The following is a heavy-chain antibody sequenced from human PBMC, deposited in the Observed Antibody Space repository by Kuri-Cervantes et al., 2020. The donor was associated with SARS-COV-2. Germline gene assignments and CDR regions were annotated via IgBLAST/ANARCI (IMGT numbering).Heavy chain of an antibody. J-gene: IGHJ4*02. CDR1: GASVSSYY. D-gene: IGHD2-2*01. Sequence: GSLRLSCAVSGASVSSYYWNWIRQPAGKGLEWIGRVYTSGITNYNPSLKGRVTMSVDTSNNQFSLKLNSVTAADTAVYYCAREGYCSSVSCFLFDYWGQGMLVTVSS. V-gene: IGHV4-4*07. CDR3: AREGYCSSVSCFLFDY. CDR2: VYTSGIT.